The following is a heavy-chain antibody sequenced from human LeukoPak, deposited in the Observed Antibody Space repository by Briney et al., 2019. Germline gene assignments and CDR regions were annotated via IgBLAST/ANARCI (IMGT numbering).Heavy chain of an antibody. V-gene: IGHV1-46*01. CDR2: INPSGGST. CDR3: ARDSFGYPAAYYFDY. D-gene: IGHD3-10*01. Sequence: ASVKVSCKASGYTFTSYYMHWVRQAPGQGLEWMGIINPSGGSTSYAQKYQGRVTMTRDTSTSTVYMELGSLRSEDTAVYYCARDSFGYPAAYYFDYWGQGTLVTVSS. J-gene: IGHJ4*02. CDR1: GYTFTSYY.